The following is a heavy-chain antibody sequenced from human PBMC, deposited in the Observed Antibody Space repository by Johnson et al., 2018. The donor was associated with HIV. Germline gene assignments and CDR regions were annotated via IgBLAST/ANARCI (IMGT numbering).Heavy chain of an antibody. V-gene: IGHV3-64*01. D-gene: IGHD5-12*01. CDR2: IRSHAVSS. J-gene: IGHJ3*02. Sequence: VQLVESGGGLVRPWGSLRLSCPASRFTVSSNYMSWVRQAPGKGLEYLSAIRSHAVSSYYANSVKCRFNISRDNSNNTLYLQMGSLRVEDMAVYYCARSDVDIVATSLFDIWGQGTMVTVSS. CDR3: ARSDVDIVATSLFDI. CDR1: RFTVSSNY.